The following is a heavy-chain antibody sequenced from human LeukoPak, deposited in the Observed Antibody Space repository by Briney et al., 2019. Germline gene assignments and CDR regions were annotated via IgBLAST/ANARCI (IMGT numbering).Heavy chain of an antibody. Sequence: ASVKVSCKVSGYTLTELSMHWVRQAPGKGLEWMGGFDPEDGETIYAQKFQGRVTMTEDTSTDTAYMELSSLRSEDTAVYYCAKENAILKWKQLCLPFDYWGQGPLATVSS. J-gene: IGHJ4*02. CDR2: FDPEDGET. CDR1: GYTLTELS. V-gene: IGHV1-24*01. CDR3: AKENAILKWKQLCLPFDY. D-gene: IGHD5-18*01.